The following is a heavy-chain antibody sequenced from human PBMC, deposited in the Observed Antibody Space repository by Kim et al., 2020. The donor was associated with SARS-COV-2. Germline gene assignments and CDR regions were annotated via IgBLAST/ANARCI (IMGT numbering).Heavy chain of an antibody. Sequence: SETLSLTCAVYGESFSGYYWSWIRQPPGKGLEWIGEINHSGSTNYNPSLKSRVTISVDTSKNQFSLRLSSVTAADTAVYYCARASPYYYGSGSYLDYWG. J-gene: IGHJ4*01. D-gene: IGHD3-10*01. CDR3: ARASPYYYGSGSYLDY. CDR1: GESFSGYY. CDR2: INHSGST. V-gene: IGHV4-34*01.